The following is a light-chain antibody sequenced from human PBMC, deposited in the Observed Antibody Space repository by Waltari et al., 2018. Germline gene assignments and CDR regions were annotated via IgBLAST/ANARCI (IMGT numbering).Light chain of an antibody. J-gene: IGKJ5*01. CDR2: GAS. V-gene: IGKV3-15*01. CDR3: QQYNNWPF. CDR1: QSVSSN. Sequence: EIVMTQSPATLSVSPGERATLSCRASQSVSSNLAWYQQKPGQAPRLLIDGASTRATGIPARFSGSGFGTEFTLTISSLQSEDFAVYYCQQYNNWPFFGQGTRLEIK.